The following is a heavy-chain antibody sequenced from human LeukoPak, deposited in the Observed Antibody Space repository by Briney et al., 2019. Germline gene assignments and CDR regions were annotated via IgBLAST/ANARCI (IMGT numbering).Heavy chain of an antibody. V-gene: IGHV3-48*02. Sequence: GGSLRLSCAASGFTFSSYSMNWVRQAPGKGLEWVSYISSSSSTIYYADSVKGRFTISRDNAKNSLYLQMNSLRDEDTAVYYCAKDARRTSGWYFFDYWGQGTLVTVSS. D-gene: IGHD6-19*01. CDR3: AKDARRTSGWYFFDY. J-gene: IGHJ4*02. CDR2: ISSSSSTI. CDR1: GFTFSSYS.